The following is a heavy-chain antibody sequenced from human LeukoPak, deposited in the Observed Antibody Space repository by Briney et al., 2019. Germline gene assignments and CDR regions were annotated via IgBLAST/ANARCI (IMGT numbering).Heavy chain of an antibody. CDR2: IIPIFGTA. Sequence: EASVKVTCKASGGTFSSYAISWVRQAPGQGLEWMGVIIPIFGTANYAQKFQGRVTITTDESTSKAYMELSSLRSEDTAVYYCARSHTNSYYYDSSGYAAFVYWGQGTVVTVSS. D-gene: IGHD3-22*01. V-gene: IGHV1-69*05. CDR1: GGTFSSYA. J-gene: IGHJ4*02. CDR3: ARSHTNSYYYDSSGYAAFVY.